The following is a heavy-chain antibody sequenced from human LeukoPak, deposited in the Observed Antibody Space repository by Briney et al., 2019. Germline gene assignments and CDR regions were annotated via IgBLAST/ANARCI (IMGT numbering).Heavy chain of an antibody. D-gene: IGHD5-24*01. V-gene: IGHV3-9*01. CDR3: AKDSATYYYYYYMDV. CDR1: GFTFDDYA. CDR2: ISWNSGSI. Sequence: GGSLRLSCAASGFTFDDYAMLWVRQAPGKGLEWVSGISWNSGSIGYADSVKGRFTISRDNAKNSLYLQMNSLRAEDTALYYCAKDSATYYYYYYMDVWGKGTTVTVSS. J-gene: IGHJ6*03.